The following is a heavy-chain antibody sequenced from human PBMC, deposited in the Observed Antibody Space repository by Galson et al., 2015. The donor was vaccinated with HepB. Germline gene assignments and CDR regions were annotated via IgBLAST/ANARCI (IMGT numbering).Heavy chain of an antibody. Sequence: SVKVSCKASGYTFTSYGISWVRQAPGQGLEWMGWISAYNGNTNYAQKLQGRVTMTTDTSTSTAYMELRSLRSDDTAVYYCARERWDTAMAHFDYWGQGTLVTVSS. CDR3: ARERWDTAMAHFDY. CDR1: GYTFTSYG. CDR2: ISAYNGNT. V-gene: IGHV1-18*01. J-gene: IGHJ4*02. D-gene: IGHD5-18*01.